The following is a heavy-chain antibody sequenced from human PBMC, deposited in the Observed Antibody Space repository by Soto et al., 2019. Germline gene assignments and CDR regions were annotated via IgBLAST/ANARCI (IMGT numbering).Heavy chain of an antibody. Sequence: ASVKGSCTASGYTFTSDYMHWVRQAPGQGLEWMGIINPSGGSTSYAQKFQGRVTMTRDTSTSTAYMELSSLRSQDTAVYYCARDSHAFDIWGQGTMVTVSS. V-gene: IGHV1-46*01. CDR1: GYTFTSDY. CDR2: INPSGGST. CDR3: ARDSHAFDI. J-gene: IGHJ3*02.